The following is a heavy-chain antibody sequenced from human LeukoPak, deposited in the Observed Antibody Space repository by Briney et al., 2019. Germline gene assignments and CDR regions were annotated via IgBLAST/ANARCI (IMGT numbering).Heavy chain of an antibody. D-gene: IGHD6-19*01. J-gene: IGHJ5*02. CDR3: ARGRGSGHKENWFDP. V-gene: IGHV1-8*01. CDR2: MNPKSDNT. CDR1: GYTFTTYD. Sequence: ASVKVSCKASGYTFTTYDINWVRQATGQGLEWMGWMNPKSDNTGYAQKFQGRVTMTRNTSISTAYMELSSLRSEDTAVYYCARGRGSGHKENWFDPWGQGTLGTVSS.